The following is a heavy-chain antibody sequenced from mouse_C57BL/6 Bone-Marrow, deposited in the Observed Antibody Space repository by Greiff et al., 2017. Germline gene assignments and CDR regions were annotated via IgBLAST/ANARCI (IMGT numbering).Heavy chain of an antibody. D-gene: IGHD2-3*01. CDR3: ICDGYLGYWYFDV. CDR1: GFTFSNYW. CDR2: IRLKSDNYAT. Sequence: DVMLVESGGGLVQPGGSMKFSCVASGFTFSNYWMNWVRQSPEKGLEWVAQIRLKSDNYATHYADTVKGRFTISRDDSKSSVYLKMNNSRAEDTGIYYCICDGYLGYWYFDVWGTGTTVTVSS. V-gene: IGHV6-3*01. J-gene: IGHJ1*03.